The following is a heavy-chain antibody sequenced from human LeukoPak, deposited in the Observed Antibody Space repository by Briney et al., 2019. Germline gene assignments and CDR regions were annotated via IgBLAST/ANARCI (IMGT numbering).Heavy chain of an antibody. CDR3: AADPYYYDSSGYATTFDY. V-gene: IGHV1-18*01. Sequence: ASVKVSCKASGYSFTTYAISWVRQAPGQGLEWMGWISVYNGNTNYAQKVQGRVTMTTDTSTSTAYMELRSLRSDDTAVYYCAADPYYYDSSGYATTFDYWGQGTLVTVSS. J-gene: IGHJ4*02. CDR2: ISVYNGNT. D-gene: IGHD3-22*01. CDR1: GYSFTTYA.